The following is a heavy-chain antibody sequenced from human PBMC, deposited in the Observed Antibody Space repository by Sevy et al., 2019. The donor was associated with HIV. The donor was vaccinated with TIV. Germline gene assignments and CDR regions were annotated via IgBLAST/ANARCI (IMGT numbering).Heavy chain of an antibody. V-gene: IGHV1-3*01. CDR3: ARGGYSSSWYNWFDP. CDR1: GYTFTSYA. Sequence: ASVKVSCKASGYTFTSYAMHWVRQAPGQRLEWMGWINAGNGNTKYSLKFQGRVTITRDTSASTAYMELSSLRSEDTAVYYCARGGYSSSWYNWFDPWGQGTLVTVSS. CDR2: INAGNGNT. J-gene: IGHJ5*02. D-gene: IGHD6-13*01.